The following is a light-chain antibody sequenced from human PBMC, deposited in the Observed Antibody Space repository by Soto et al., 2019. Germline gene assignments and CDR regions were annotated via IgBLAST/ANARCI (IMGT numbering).Light chain of an antibody. V-gene: IGLV2-23*03. J-gene: IGLJ2*01. CDR3: CSYAPSTTIVV. Sequence: QSVLTQPASVSGSPGQAITISCTGTSSDVGSYNIVSWYQQHPGKAPKLIIYEGSKRPSGISNRFSGSKSGNTASLTISGLEAEDEAEYFCCSYAPSTTIVVFGGGTKPPS. CDR1: SSDVGSYNI. CDR2: EGS.